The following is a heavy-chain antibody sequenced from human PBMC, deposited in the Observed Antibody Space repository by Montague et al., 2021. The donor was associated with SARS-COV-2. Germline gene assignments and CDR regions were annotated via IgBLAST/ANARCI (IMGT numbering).Heavy chain of an antibody. CDR1: GFTFSSYA. V-gene: IGHV3-30*04. Sequence: SLSLSCAASGFTFSSYAMHWVRQAPGKGLEWVAVISYDGSNKYYADSVKGRFTISRDNSKNTLYLQMNSLRAEDTAVYYCARAAGNYDILTGYYDYWGQGTLVTVSS. J-gene: IGHJ4*02. D-gene: IGHD3-9*01. CDR2: ISYDGSNK. CDR3: ARAAGNYDILTGYYDY.